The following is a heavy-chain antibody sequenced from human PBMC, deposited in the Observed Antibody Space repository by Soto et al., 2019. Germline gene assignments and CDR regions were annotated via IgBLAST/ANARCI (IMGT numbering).Heavy chain of an antibody. J-gene: IGHJ4*02. Sequence: GASVKVSCKASGYTFTSYAMHWVRQAPGQRLEWMGWINAGNGNTKYSQKFQGRVTMTTDTSTSTAYMELRSLRSDDTAVYYCARDAPPADYWGQGTLVTV. V-gene: IGHV1-3*01. CDR1: GYTFTSYA. CDR3: ARDAPPADY. CDR2: INAGNGNT.